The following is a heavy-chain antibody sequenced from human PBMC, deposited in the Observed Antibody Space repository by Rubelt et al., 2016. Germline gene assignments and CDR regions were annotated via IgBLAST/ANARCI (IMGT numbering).Heavy chain of an antibody. D-gene: IGHD2-2*01. J-gene: IGHJ4*02. CDR3: ARDGSPGGYCSSTSCRNFDY. CDR1: GYTFTSYG. CDR2: ISAYNGNT. V-gene: IGHV1-18*01. Sequence: QVQLVQSGAEVKKPGSSVKVSCKASGYTFTSYGISWVRQAPGQGLEWMGWISAYNGNTNYAQKLQGRVTMTTDTSTGTAYMELRSLGSDDPAVYYCARDGSPGGYCSSTSCRNFDYWGQGTLVTVSS.